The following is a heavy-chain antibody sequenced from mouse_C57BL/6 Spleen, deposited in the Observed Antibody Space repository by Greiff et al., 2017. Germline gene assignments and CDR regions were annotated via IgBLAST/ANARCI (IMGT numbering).Heavy chain of an antibody. V-gene: IGHV1-64*01. CDR3: ATALRSFFAY. CDR2: IHPNSGST. CDR1: GYTFTSYW. J-gene: IGHJ3*01. Sequence: QVQLQQPGAELVKPGASVKLSCKASGYTFTSYWMHWVKQRPGQGLEWIGMIHPNSGSTNYNEKFKSKATLTVDKSSSTAYMQLSSLTSEDSAVYYCATALRSFFAYWGQGTLVTVSA.